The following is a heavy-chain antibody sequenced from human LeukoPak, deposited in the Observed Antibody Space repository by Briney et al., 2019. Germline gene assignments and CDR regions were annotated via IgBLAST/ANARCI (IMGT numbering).Heavy chain of an antibody. CDR1: GDSITSTSYY. CDR2: VYYTGGT. V-gene: IGHV4-39*07. J-gene: IGHJ2*01. Sequence: SETLSLTCSVSGDSITSTSYYWGWIRQPPEKGLEWIGSVYYTGGTYYSPSLKSRVTISVDRSKNQFSLKLSPVTAADTAVYYCARGGGQWLVYWYFDLWGRGTPVTVSS. CDR3: ARGGGQWLVYWYFDL. D-gene: IGHD6-19*01.